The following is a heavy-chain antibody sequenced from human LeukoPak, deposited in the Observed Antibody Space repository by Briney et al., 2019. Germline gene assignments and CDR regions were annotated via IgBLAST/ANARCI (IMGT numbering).Heavy chain of an antibody. Sequence: GGSLRLSCAASGFTFSSDAMSWVRQAPGKGLEWVSVIYSGGSTYYADSVKGRFTISRDNSKNTLYLQMNSLRAEDTAVYYCAREDRGYSYGFDYWGQGTLVTVSS. J-gene: IGHJ4*02. D-gene: IGHD5-18*01. CDR3: AREDRGYSYGFDY. V-gene: IGHV3-53*01. CDR1: GFTFSSDA. CDR2: IYSGGST.